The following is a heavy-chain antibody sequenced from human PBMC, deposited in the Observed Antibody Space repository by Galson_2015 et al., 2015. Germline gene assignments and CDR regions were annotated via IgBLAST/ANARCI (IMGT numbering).Heavy chain of an antibody. V-gene: IGHV3-33*01. Sequence: SLRLSCAASGFTFSSYGMHWVRQAPGKGLEWVAVIWYDGSNKYYADSVKGRFTISRDNSKNTLYLQVNSLRAEDTAVYYCARAPGRYWGQGTLVTVSS. D-gene: IGHD3-10*01. CDR1: GFTFSSYG. CDR3: ARAPGRY. CDR2: IWYDGSNK. J-gene: IGHJ4*02.